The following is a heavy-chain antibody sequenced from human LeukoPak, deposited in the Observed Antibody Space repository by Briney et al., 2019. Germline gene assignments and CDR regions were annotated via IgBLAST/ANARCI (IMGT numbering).Heavy chain of an antibody. D-gene: IGHD2-15*01. CDR3: ARDGNPYCSGGNCFLDH. Sequence: GGSRRLSCAASGFTFSIYAMSWVRQAPGKGLEWVSVISDSGGRTYYTDSVRGRFTISRDNSKNTVYLLMNSLRADDTAVYYCARDGNPYCSGGNCFLDHWGQGTLVTVSS. V-gene: IGHV3-23*01. J-gene: IGHJ4*02. CDR1: GFTFSIYA. CDR2: ISDSGGRT.